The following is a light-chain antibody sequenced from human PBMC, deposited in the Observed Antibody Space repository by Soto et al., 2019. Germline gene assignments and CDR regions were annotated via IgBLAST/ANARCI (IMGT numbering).Light chain of an antibody. CDR3: SSYATGGSYV. Sequence: QSALNQPASVSGSPGQSIAIFCTGTSSDVGGSNSVSWYQQHPGKAPKLLIYDVSNRPSGVSNRFSGSKSDNTASLTISGLQAEDEADYYCSSYATGGSYVFGTGTKVTVL. V-gene: IGLV2-14*01. CDR1: SSDVGGSNS. CDR2: DVS. J-gene: IGLJ1*01.